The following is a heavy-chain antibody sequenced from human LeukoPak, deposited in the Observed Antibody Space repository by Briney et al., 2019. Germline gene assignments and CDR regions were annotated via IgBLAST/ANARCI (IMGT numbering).Heavy chain of an antibody. J-gene: IGHJ4*02. CDR1: GFTFSSYE. CDR3: VVHSATSCY. CDR2: ITTSGTST. Sequence: QPGGSLRLSCATSGFTFSSYELNWVRQALWKGLEWISYITTSGTSTYYADSVKGRFTISRDNGKTALSLQMNSLRAEDTAVYYCVVHSATSCYWGQGTLVTVSS. D-gene: IGHD1-26*01. V-gene: IGHV3-48*03.